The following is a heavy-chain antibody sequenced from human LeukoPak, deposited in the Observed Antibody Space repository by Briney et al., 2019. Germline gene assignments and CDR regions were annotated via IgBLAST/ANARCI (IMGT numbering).Heavy chain of an antibody. V-gene: IGHV1-24*01. CDR1: GYTLTELS. CDR2: FDPEDGET. D-gene: IGHD5-12*01. Sequence: ASVKVSCKVSGYTLTELSMHWVRQAPGKGLEWMGGFDPEDGETIYAQKFQGRVTMTEGTSTDTAYMELSSLRSEDTAVYYCATRRRYSGYDPNDYWGQGTLVTVSS. CDR3: ATRRRYSGYDPNDY. J-gene: IGHJ4*02.